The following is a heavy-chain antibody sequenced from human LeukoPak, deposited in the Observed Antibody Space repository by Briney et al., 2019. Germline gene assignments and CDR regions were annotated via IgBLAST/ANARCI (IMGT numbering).Heavy chain of an antibody. V-gene: IGHV3-23*01. CDR1: GFTFSSYE. D-gene: IGHD5-24*01. Sequence: QSGGSLRLSCAASGFTFSSYEMNWVRQAPGKGLEWVSLIASSGGSTYYADSVKGRFTISRDNSKNTLSLQMNSLRVEDTAIYYCAKDIQLSTWGLGTMVTVSS. CDR2: IASSGGST. J-gene: IGHJ3*01. CDR3: AKDIQLST.